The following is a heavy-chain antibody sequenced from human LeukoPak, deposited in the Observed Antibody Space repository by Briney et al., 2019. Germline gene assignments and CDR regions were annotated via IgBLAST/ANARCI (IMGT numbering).Heavy chain of an antibody. V-gene: IGHV3-23*01. CDR2: LSGSGITT. J-gene: IGHJ4*01. D-gene: IGHD6-19*01. CDR3: AKGIYSSGWSYFDY. CDR1: GFTFSNSA. Sequence: GGSLRLSCAASGFTFSNSAMSWVRQAPRKGLEWVSTLSGSGITTYYADSVKGRFTISRDNSKNTLYLQMNSLGAEDTAVYYCAKGIYSSGWSYFDYWGHGTLVTVSS.